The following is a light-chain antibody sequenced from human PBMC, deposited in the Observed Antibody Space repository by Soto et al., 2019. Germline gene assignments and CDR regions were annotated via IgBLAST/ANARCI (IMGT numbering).Light chain of an antibody. J-gene: IGKJ2*01. CDR1: QSVNTN. V-gene: IGKV3D-15*01. Sequence: EIVMTQSPATLSVSPGERATLSCRASQSVNTNLTWYQQKPGQPPRLLIYAASLRAAGIPARFSGSGSGTEFTLTSSSLQSEYFAVYYCHHYGKWLPYTFGPGTKLDI. CDR2: AAS. CDR3: HHYGKWLPYT.